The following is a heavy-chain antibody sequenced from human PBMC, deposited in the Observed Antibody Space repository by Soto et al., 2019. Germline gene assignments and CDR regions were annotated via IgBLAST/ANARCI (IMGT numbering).Heavy chain of an antibody. V-gene: IGHV4-30-2*01. J-gene: IGHJ4*02. D-gene: IGHD6-6*01. Sequence: QLQLQESGSGLVKPSQTLSLTCAVSGGSISSGGYSWSWIRQPPGKGLEWIGYIYHSGSTYYNPSLKSRVTISVDRSKNQFSLKRSSVTAADTAVYYCAREGGGAARPYYFDYWGQGTLVTVSS. CDR3: AREGGGAARPYYFDY. CDR1: GGSISSGGYS. CDR2: IYHSGST.